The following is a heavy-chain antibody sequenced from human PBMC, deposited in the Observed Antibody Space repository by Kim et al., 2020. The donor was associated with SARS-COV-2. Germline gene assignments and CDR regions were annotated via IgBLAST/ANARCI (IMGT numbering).Heavy chain of an antibody. CDR2: ITGSGGST. V-gene: IGHV3-23*01. CDR1: GFTFSSYA. D-gene: IGHD3-10*01. J-gene: IGHJ5*02. Sequence: GGSLRLSCAASGFTFSSYAMSWVRQAPGKGLEWVSAITGSGGSTHYADSVKGRFTISRDQSKNTLYQQMNSLRVEDTAIYYCGKDSGSYYNIGWFDPWGQGTLVTVSS. CDR3: GKDSGSYYNIGWFDP.